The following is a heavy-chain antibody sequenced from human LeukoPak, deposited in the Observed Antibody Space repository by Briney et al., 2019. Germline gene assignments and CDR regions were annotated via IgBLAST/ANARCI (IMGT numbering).Heavy chain of an antibody. CDR2: INPNSGGT. V-gene: IGHV1-2*02. Sequence: ASVKVSCKASGGTLSSYAISWVRQAPGQGLEWMGWINPNSGGTNYAQKFQGRVTMTRDTSISTAYMELSRLRSDDTAVYYCARDWSYGDYWGQGTLVTVSS. D-gene: IGHD3-10*01. CDR3: ARDWSYGDY. CDR1: GGTLSSYA. J-gene: IGHJ4*02.